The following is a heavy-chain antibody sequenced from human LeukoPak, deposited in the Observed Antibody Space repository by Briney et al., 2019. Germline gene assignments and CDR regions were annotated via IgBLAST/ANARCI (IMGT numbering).Heavy chain of an antibody. Sequence: PWASVKVSCKASGGTFSSYAISWVRQAPGQGLEWMGGIIHIFGTANYAQKFQGRVTITADESTSTAYMELSSLRSEDTAVYYCARGRDLNGDASYYYYYGMDVWGQGTTVTVPS. D-gene: IGHD3-16*01. CDR1: GGTFSSYA. J-gene: IGHJ6*02. CDR2: IIHIFGTA. V-gene: IGHV1-69*13. CDR3: ARGRDLNGDASYYYYYGMDV.